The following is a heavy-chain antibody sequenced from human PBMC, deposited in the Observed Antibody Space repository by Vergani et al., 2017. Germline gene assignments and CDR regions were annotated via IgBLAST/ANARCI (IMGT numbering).Heavy chain of an antibody. D-gene: IGHD4-17*01. CDR1: GGSISSSRYY. Sequence: QLQLQESGPGLVKPSETLSLTCTVSGGSISSSRYYWGWIRQPPGKGLGWIGSIYYSGSTYYNPSLKSRVTISVDTSNNQFSLKLSSVTAADTAVYYCARRRDYGDYVFDYWGQGTLVTVSS. CDR2: IYYSGST. CDR3: ARRRDYGDYVFDY. J-gene: IGHJ4*02. V-gene: IGHV4-39*01.